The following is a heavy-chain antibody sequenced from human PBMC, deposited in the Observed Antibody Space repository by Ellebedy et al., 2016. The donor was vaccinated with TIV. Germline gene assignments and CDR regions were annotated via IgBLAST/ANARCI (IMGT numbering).Heavy chain of an antibody. CDR2: ISSDGSNT. D-gene: IGHD3-22*01. J-gene: IGHJ4*02. CDR3: AKGSSSGFTYDRVGFEY. V-gene: IGHV3-23*01. Sequence: GESLKISCAASGFTFSIYAMNWVRQPPGKGLEWLSVISSDGSNTYHADSVKGRFTITRDNSKNTLYPQMNRLRTEDTAVYFCAKGSSSGFTYDRVGFEYWGQGALVTVSS. CDR1: GFTFSIYA.